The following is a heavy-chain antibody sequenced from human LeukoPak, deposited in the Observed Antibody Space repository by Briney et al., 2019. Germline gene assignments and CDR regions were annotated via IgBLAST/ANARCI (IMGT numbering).Heavy chain of an antibody. D-gene: IGHD3-22*01. Sequence: SETLSLTCAVYGGSFSGYYWSWIRQPPGKGLEWIGYIYYSGSTNYNPSLKSRVTISVDTSKNQFSLELSSVTAADTAVYYCARSSSYYDSSGYYYYFDYWGQGTLVTVSS. CDR1: GGSFSGYY. V-gene: IGHV4-59*01. CDR2: IYYSGST. J-gene: IGHJ4*02. CDR3: ARSSSYYDSSGYYYYFDY.